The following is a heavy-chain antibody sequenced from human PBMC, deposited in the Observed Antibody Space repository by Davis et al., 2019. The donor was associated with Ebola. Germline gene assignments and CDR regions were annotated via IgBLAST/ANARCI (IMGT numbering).Heavy chain of an antibody. V-gene: IGHV3-72*01. J-gene: IGHJ4*02. Sequence: GESLKISCAASGFTFSYAWMSWVRQAPGKGLEWVGRTRNKANSYTTEYAASVRGRFIVSRDDSRNSLFLQMNSLKTEDTAVYYCARAGSYNWRDFDNWGQGTLVAVSS. D-gene: IGHD1-1*01. CDR2: TRNKANSYTT. CDR1: GFTFSYAW. CDR3: ARAGSYNWRDFDN.